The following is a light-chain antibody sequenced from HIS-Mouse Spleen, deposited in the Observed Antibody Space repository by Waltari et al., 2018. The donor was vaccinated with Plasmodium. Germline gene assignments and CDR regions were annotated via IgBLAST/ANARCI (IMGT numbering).Light chain of an antibody. CDR1: QGISSY. V-gene: IGKV1-9*01. CDR3: QQLNSYPLT. Sequence: DIQLTQSPSFLSASVGDRVTITCRASQGISSYLAWYQHTPGKAPKLLIYAASSLQSGVPARFSGRGSGTEYTITISSLQPEDFATYYCQQLNSYPLTFGGGTKVEIK. J-gene: IGKJ4*01. CDR2: AAS.